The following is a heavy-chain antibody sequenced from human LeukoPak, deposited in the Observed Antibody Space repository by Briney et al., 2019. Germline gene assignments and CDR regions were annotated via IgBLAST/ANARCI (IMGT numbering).Heavy chain of an antibody. CDR2: IYSGGAT. CDR1: GFTVSNNY. V-gene: IGHV3-66*01. CDR3: ARDPPAVAANTYG. Sequence: TGGSLRLSCAASGFTVSNNYMRWVRQAPGKGLEWASLIYSGGATFYADAVKGRFTISRDGSKNTLYLQMNSLRAEDTAVYYCARDPPAVAANTYGWGQGTLVTVSS. D-gene: IGHD6-6*01. J-gene: IGHJ4*02.